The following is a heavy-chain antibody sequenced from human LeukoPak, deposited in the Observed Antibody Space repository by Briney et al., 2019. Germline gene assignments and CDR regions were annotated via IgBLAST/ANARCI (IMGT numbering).Heavy chain of an antibody. CDR1: GGSVSSGSYY. CDR2: IYYSGSI. J-gene: IGHJ4*02. CDR3: ARDGWGAAD. V-gene: IGHV4-61*01. D-gene: IGHD3-16*01. Sequence: SETLSLTCTVSGGSVSSGSYYWSWIRQPPGKGLEWIGYIYYSGSINYNPSLKSRVTISVDTSKNQFSLKLSSVTAADTAVYYCARDGWGAADWGQGTLVTVSS.